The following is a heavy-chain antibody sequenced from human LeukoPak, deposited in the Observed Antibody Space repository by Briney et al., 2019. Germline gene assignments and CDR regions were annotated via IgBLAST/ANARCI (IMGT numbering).Heavy chain of an antibody. Sequence: ASVKVSCKASGYTFTGYYTHWVRQAPGQGLEWMGWINPNSGGTNYAQKFQGRVTMTRDTSISTAYMELSRLRSDDTAVYYCARSPSYPVAGIKGDDYWGQGTLVTVSS. CDR3: ARSPSYPVAGIKGDDY. J-gene: IGHJ4*02. CDR2: INPNSGGT. CDR1: GYTFTGYY. V-gene: IGHV1-2*02. D-gene: IGHD6-19*01.